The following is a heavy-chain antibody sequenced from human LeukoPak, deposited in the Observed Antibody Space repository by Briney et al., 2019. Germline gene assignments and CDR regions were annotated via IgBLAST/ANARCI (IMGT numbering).Heavy chain of an antibody. D-gene: IGHD1-26*01. V-gene: IGHV3-21*01. CDR1: GFTFSSYS. CDR2: ISSSSSCI. Sequence: GGSLRLSCAASGFTFSSYSMNSVRQAPGKGLEWVSSISSSSSCIYYSDSVKGRFTISRGNSKNTLYLQMNSLRAEDTAVYYCAKDQGEDYYYGMDVWGQGTTVTVS. CDR3: AKDQGEDYYYGMDV. J-gene: IGHJ6*02.